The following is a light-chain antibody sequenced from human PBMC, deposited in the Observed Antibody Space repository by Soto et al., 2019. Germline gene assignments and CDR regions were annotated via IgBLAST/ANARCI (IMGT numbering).Light chain of an antibody. J-gene: IGKJ1*01. V-gene: IGKV3-15*01. CDR1: ERLSSVY. CDR2: GAS. CDR3: QQYNNWPTWT. Sequence: EIVLTQSPGTLSLSPGERATLSCRASERLSSVYLAWYQQKPGQAPRLLIFGASNRATGIPARFSGSGSGTEFTLTISSLQSEDFAVYYCQQYNNWPTWTFGQGTKVDI.